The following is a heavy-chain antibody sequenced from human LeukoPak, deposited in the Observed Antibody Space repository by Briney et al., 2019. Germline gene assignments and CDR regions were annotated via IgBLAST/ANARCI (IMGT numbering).Heavy chain of an antibody. CDR2: IIPIFGTA. V-gene: IGHV1-69*13. Sequence: GASVKVSCKASGGTFSSYAISWVRQAPGQGLEWMGGIIPIFGTANYAQKFQGRVTITADESTSIAYMELSSLRSEDTAVYYCARGYSSSWPEYFQHWGQGTLVTVSS. J-gene: IGHJ1*01. CDR1: GGTFSSYA. CDR3: ARGYSSSWPEYFQH. D-gene: IGHD6-13*01.